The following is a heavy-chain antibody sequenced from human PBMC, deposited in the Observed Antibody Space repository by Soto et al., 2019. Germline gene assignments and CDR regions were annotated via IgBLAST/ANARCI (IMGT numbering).Heavy chain of an antibody. V-gene: IGHV3-15*01. CDR1: GFTFSNAW. CDR3: TTETTRTTVPTSPSDY. Sequence: EVQLVESGGGLVKPGGSLRLSCAASGFTFSNAWMSWVRQAPGKGLEWVGRIKSKTDGGTTDYAAPVKGRFTISRDDSKNTLYLQMSSLITADTAVYYCTTETTRTTVPTSPSDYWGQGTLVTVSA. J-gene: IGHJ4*02. D-gene: IGHD4-4*01. CDR2: IKSKTDGGTT.